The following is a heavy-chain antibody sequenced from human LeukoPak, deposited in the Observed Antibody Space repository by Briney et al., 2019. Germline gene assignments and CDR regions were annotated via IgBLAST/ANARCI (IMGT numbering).Heavy chain of an antibody. V-gene: IGHV3-48*01. CDR3: ARDDDILTGYYQLDY. CDR2: ISSSSNII. Sequence: GGSLRLSCAASGFTFSSYSMNWVRQAPGKGLEWVSYISSSSNIISYADSVKGRFTISRDNAKNSLYLQMNSLRAEDTAVYYCARDDDILTGYYQLDYWGQGTLVTVSS. D-gene: IGHD3-9*01. J-gene: IGHJ4*02. CDR1: GFTFSSYS.